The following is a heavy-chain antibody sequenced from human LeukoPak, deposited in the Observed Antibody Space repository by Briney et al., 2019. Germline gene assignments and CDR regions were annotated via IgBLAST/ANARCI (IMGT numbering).Heavy chain of an antibody. CDR2: IYTSGST. V-gene: IGHV4-61*02. Sequence: KFSETLSLTCTVSGGSISSGSYYWSWIRQPAGKGLEWIGRIYTSGSTNYNPSLKSRVTISVDTSKNQFSLKLSSVTAADTAVYYCARALGGTRGAFDIWGQGTMVTVSS. D-gene: IGHD3-16*01. CDR3: ARALGGTRGAFDI. CDR1: GGSISSGSYY. J-gene: IGHJ3*02.